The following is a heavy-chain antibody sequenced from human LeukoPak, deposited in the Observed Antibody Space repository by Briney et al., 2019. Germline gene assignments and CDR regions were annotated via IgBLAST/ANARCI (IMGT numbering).Heavy chain of an antibody. V-gene: IGHV1-2*02. J-gene: IGHJ5*02. CDR2: INPNSGGT. CDR1: GYTFTGYY. D-gene: IGHD2-15*01. CDR3: ARDIVVVVASNWFDP. Sequence: ASVKVCCKASGYTFTGYYMHWVRQAPGQGLEWMGWINPNSGGTNYAQKFQGRVTMTRDTSISTAYMELSRLRSDDTAVYYCARDIVVVVASNWFDPWGQGTLVTVSS.